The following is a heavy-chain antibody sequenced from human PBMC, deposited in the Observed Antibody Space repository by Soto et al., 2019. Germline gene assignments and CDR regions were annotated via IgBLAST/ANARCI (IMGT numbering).Heavy chain of an antibody. CDR1: GFTFSSYA. CDR2: ISYDGSKK. V-gene: IGHV3-30*18. D-gene: IGHD6-13*01. J-gene: IGHJ6*02. CDR3: AKTALRTAAGTGAYYSYGMDV. Sequence: QVQLVESGGGVVQPGRSLRLSCAASGFTFSSYAMHWVRQAPGKGLEWVAVISYDGSKKYYADSVKGRFTISRDNSKNTLYLQMNSLRAEDTAVFYCAKTALRTAAGTGAYYSYGMDVWGQGTTVTASS.